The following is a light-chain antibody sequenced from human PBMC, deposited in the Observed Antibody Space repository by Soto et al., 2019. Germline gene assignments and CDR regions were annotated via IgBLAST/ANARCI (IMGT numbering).Light chain of an antibody. CDR1: QSVSSN. CDR2: GAS. Sequence: EIVMTQSPATLSVSPGERATLSCRASQSVSSNLAWYQQKPGQAPRLLIYGASTRATGIPARFSGNGSGTEFNLTISRLQSEDFAVYYCQQYNNWSRTFGQGTKVEIK. CDR3: QQYNNWSRT. J-gene: IGKJ1*01. V-gene: IGKV3-15*01.